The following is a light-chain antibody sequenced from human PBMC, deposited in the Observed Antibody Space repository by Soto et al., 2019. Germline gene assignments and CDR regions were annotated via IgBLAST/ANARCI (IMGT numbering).Light chain of an antibody. CDR2: DTT. V-gene: IGLV1-40*01. CDR3: QSFDSSRIGLL. CDR1: HSDIGAGYG. J-gene: IGLJ2*01. Sequence: QSVLTKPPSVTGAPGQRVTISCTGSHSDIGAGYGVHWYQQFPHSAPKLLIYDTTNRPSGVPDRFSGSRSGTSASLAITGLQAEDEADYYCQSFDSSRIGLLFGGGTKVTVL.